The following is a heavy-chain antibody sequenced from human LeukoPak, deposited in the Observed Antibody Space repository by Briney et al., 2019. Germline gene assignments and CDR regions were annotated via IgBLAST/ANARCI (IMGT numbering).Heavy chain of an antibody. CDR1: GFTFSSYG. J-gene: IGHJ4*02. V-gene: IGHV3-30*18. CDR2: ISYDGSNK. CDR3: AKVTSGWYVGPFDY. D-gene: IGHD6-19*01. Sequence: GGSLRLSCAASGFTFSSYGMHWVRQAPGKGLEWVAVISYDGSNKYYADSVKGRFTISRDNSKNTLYLQMNSLRAEDTAVYYCAKVTSGWYVGPFDYWGQGTLVTVSS.